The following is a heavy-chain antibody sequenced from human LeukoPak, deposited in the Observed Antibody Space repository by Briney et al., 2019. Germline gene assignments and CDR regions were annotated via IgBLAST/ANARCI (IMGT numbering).Heavy chain of an antibody. Sequence: PGGSLRLSCAASGFTFSSYSMNWVRQAPGKGLEWVSSISSSSSYIYYADSVKGRFTISRDNAENSLYLQMNSLRAEDTAVYYCARVRSGSYSFDYWGQGTLVTVSS. V-gene: IGHV3-21*01. J-gene: IGHJ4*02. D-gene: IGHD1-26*01. CDR1: GFTFSSYS. CDR2: ISSSSSYI. CDR3: ARVRSGSYSFDY.